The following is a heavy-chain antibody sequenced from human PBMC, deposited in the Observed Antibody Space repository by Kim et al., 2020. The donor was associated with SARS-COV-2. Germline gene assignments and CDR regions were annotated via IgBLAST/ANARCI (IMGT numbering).Heavy chain of an antibody. J-gene: IGHJ5*01. CDR1: GGSFSGDY. V-gene: IGHV4-34*01. Sequence: SETLSITCAVYGGSFSGDYWNWVRQPPGKGLEWIGEINHSGSTNYNPSLKSRVTISVDTSKNQFSLKLSSVTAADTAVYYCARGKSATVTSMPVDSRGQGTLVTVSA. CDR3: ARGKSATVTSMPVDS. D-gene: IGHD2-2*01. CDR2: INHSGST.